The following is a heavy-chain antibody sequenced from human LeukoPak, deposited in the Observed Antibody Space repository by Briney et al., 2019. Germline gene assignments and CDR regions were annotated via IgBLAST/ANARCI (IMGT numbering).Heavy chain of an antibody. J-gene: IGHJ5*02. D-gene: IGHD3-22*01. Sequence: PSETLSLTCTVSGDSISTSNSYWGWIRQPPGKGLEWIGSIYYSGNTYYNASLKSRVTISVDTSKNQFSLKLSSVTAADTAVYYCAREGVYYDSGFDPWGQGTLVTVSS. CDR1: GDSISTSNSY. CDR2: IYYSGNT. CDR3: AREGVYYDSGFDP. V-gene: IGHV4-39*07.